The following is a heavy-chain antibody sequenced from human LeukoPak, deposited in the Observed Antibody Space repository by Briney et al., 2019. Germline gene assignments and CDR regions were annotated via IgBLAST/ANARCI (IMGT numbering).Heavy chain of an antibody. D-gene: IGHD2-8*02. Sequence: GGSLRLSCAASGFTFSNYAMSWVRQTPGKGLEWVAATVGGRPDTYHAESVKGRFTVSRDDSRDTLFLQMNRLSVDDTAIYYCTKAPLRSCSGAFCYPFHYWGQGTLVTVSS. J-gene: IGHJ4*02. CDR1: GFTFSNYA. V-gene: IGHV3-23*01. CDR2: TVGGRPDT. CDR3: TKAPLRSCSGAFCYPFHY.